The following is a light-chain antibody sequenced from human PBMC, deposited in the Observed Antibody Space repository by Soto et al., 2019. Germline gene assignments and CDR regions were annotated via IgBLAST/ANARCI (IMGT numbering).Light chain of an antibody. CDR1: SSDVGGYNY. Sequence: QSVLTQPPSGSGSPGQSVTITCTGTSSDVGGYNYVSWYQRHPGKASKLMIYEVSKRPSGVPDRFSGSKSGNTASLTVSGLQAEDEADYYCSSYAGSNNYVFGTGTKVTVL. J-gene: IGLJ1*01. V-gene: IGLV2-8*01. CDR3: SSYAGSNNYV. CDR2: EVS.